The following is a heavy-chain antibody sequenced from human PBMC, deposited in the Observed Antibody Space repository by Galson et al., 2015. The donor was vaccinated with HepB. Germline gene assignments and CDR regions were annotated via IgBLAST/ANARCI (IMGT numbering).Heavy chain of an antibody. CDR3: ARGVLYGGPDYFDY. D-gene: IGHD4-23*01. Sequence: SLRLSCAASGVIVSRNHMSWVRQAPGKGLEWISVIYSGGGTSYADSVKGRFAISRDNSKNTLYLQMNRLRPEDTAVYYCARGVLYGGPDYFDYWGQGTLVTVSS. J-gene: IGHJ4*02. CDR2: IYSGGGT. V-gene: IGHV3-53*01. CDR1: GVIVSRNH.